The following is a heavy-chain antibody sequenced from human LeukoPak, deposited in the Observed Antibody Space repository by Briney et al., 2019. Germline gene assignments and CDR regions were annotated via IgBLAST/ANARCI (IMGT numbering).Heavy chain of an antibody. J-gene: IGHJ4*02. Sequence: GESLKISCKGSGYSFTSYWIGWVRQMPGKGLEWMGIIYPGDSDTRYSPSFQGRVTISADKSISTAYLQWSSLKASDTAMYYCAKQKKHYDSSGYYSIEFDYWGQGTLVTVSS. CDR1: GYSFTSYW. D-gene: IGHD3-22*01. CDR3: AKQKKHYDSSGYYSIEFDY. V-gene: IGHV5-51*01. CDR2: IYPGDSDT.